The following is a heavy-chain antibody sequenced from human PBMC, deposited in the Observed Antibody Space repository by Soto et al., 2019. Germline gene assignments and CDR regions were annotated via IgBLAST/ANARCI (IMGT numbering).Heavy chain of an antibody. J-gene: IGHJ6*02. Sequence: ASVKVSCKASGYTFITYDINWVRQAAGQGLEWMGWMNPNNGNAGYAQKFQGRVTITADKSTSTAYMELSSLRSEDTAVYYCARGYDSSGFRVAPKIYYYYGMDVWGQGTTVTVSS. CDR1: GYTFITYD. CDR3: ARGYDSSGFRVAPKIYYYYGMDV. V-gene: IGHV1-8*01. D-gene: IGHD3-22*01. CDR2: MNPNNGNA.